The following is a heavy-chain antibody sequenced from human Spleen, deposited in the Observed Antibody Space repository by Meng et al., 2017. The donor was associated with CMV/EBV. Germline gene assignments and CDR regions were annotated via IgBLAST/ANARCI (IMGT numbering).Heavy chain of an antibody. V-gene: IGHV1-2*02. CDR2: INPNSGGT. CDR3: ARRYCSSTSCFLNDDAFDY. J-gene: IGHJ4*02. Sequence: ASVKVSCKASGDTLANCGFSWVRQAPGQGLEWMGWINPNSGGTNYAQKFQGRVTMTRDTSISTAYMELSRLRSDDTAVYYCARRYCSSTSCFLNDDAFDYWGQGTLVTVSS. CDR1: GDTLANCG. D-gene: IGHD2-2*01.